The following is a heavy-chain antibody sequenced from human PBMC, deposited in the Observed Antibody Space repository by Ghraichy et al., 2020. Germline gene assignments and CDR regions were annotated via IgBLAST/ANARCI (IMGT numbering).Heavy chain of an antibody. CDR2: IRTKAYNYAT. V-gene: IGHV3-73*01. CDR1: GFPFSGSA. CDR3: TRRGDTSRVIGSDY. D-gene: IGHD5-18*01. J-gene: IGHJ4*02. Sequence: GGSLRLSCAASGFPFSGSAMHWVRQASGKGLEWIGRIRTKAYNYATVYAASVKGRFTVSRDDSENTAYLQMDSLKSEDTAVYYCTRRGDTSRVIGSDYWGQGTLVTVSS.